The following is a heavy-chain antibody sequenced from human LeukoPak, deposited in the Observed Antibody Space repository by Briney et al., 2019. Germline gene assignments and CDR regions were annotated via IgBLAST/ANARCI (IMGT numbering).Heavy chain of an antibody. CDR3: AKGKYSSSPRFDY. CDR2: ISSSGSTI. J-gene: IGHJ4*02. V-gene: IGHV3-11*01. CDR1: GFTFSDYY. Sequence: GGSLRLSCAASGFTFSDYYMSWIRQAPGKGLEWVSYISSSGSTIYYADSVKGRFTISRDNAKNSLYLQMNSLRAEDTAVYYCAKGKYSSSPRFDYWGQGTLVTVSS. D-gene: IGHD6-13*01.